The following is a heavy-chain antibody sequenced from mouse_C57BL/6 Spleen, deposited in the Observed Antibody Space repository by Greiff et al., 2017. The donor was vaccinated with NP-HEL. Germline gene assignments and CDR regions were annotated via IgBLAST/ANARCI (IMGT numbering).Heavy chain of an antibody. CDR1: GYTFTDYN. Sequence: EVQLQQSGPELVKPGASVKMSCNASGYTFTDYNMHWVKQSHGKSLEWIGYINPNNGGTSYNQKFKGKATLTVNKSSSTAYMELRSLTSEDSAVYYCAREDLYYDYDGFAYWGQGTLVTVSA. CDR3: AREDLYYDYDGFAY. J-gene: IGHJ3*01. D-gene: IGHD2-4*01. V-gene: IGHV1-22*01. CDR2: INPNNGGT.